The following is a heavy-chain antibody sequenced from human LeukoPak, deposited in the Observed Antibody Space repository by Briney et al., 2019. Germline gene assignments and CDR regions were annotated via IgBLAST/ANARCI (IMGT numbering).Heavy chain of an antibody. CDR3: ARAPYSSNFDY. CDR1: GGSISTYY. V-gene: IGHV4-59*01. CDR2: IYYSGNT. J-gene: IGHJ4*02. D-gene: IGHD6-13*01. Sequence: SETLSLTCTASGGSISTYYWSWIRQPPGQGLEWIGYIYYSGNTHYNPSLKSRVIISVDTSKSQFSLTLTSVTAADTAVYYCARAPYSSNFDYWGQGTLVTVSS.